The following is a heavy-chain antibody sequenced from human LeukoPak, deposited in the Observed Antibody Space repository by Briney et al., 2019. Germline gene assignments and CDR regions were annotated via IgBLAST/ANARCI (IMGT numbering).Heavy chain of an antibody. Sequence: ASVKVSCKASGYTFTSYDINWVRQAPGQGLEWMGWINPNNGGTKYAQNFQGRVTMTRDTSISTAYMELDRLRFDDTAAYYCARDSGEVPDYWGQGTLVTVSS. CDR2: INPNNGGT. V-gene: IGHV1-2*02. D-gene: IGHD3-10*01. J-gene: IGHJ4*02. CDR1: GYTFTSYD. CDR3: ARDSGEVPDY.